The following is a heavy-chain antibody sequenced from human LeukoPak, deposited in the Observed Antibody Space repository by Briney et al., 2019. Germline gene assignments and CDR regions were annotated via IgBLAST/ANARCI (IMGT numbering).Heavy chain of an antibody. V-gene: IGHV3-74*01. Sequence: GGSLRLSCAASGYTFSRYWMHWVRQGPGKGLVWVPRINEDGSSTSYAESVRGRFTISRDNAKNTLYLQMNSLRAEDAAVYYCTTDTFGARDSWGQGTMVTVSS. CDR1: GYTFSRYW. D-gene: IGHD3-10*01. J-gene: IGHJ4*02. CDR2: INEDGSST. CDR3: TTDTFGARDS.